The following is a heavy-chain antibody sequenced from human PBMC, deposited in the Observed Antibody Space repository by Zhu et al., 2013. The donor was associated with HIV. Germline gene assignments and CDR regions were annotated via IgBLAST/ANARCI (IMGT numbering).Heavy chain of an antibody. CDR3: ARVTYYYDSSGYSQGGGWFDP. CDR2: IIPILGIA. V-gene: IGHV1-69*02. CDR1: GGTFSSYT. Sequence: QVQLVQSGAEVKKPGSSVKVSCKASGGTFSSYTISWVRQAPGQGLEWMGRIIPILGIANYAQKFQGRVTITADKSTSTAYMELSSLRSEDTAVYYCARVTYYYDSSGYSQGGGWFDPWGQGTLVTVSS. D-gene: IGHD3-22*01. J-gene: IGHJ5*02.